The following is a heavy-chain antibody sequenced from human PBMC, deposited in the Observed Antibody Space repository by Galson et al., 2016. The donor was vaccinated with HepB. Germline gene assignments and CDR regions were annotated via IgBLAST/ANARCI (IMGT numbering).Heavy chain of an antibody. CDR1: GGTFSSYA. D-gene: IGHD3-22*01. J-gene: IGHJ4*02. CDR2: IIPIFGTT. Sequence: SVKVSCKASGGTFSSYAITWVRQAPGQGLEWMGGIIPIFGTTNYAQKFQGRVTITADESTSTAYMELSSLRSEDTAVYYCARDAYYDSSGYYYVYWGQGTLVTVSS. V-gene: IGHV1-69*13. CDR3: ARDAYYDSSGYYYVY.